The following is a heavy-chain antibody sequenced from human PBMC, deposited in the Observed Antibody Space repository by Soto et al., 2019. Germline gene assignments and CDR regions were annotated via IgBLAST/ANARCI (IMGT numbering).Heavy chain of an antibody. CDR3: ARGPGKQLKNHHYYGMDV. D-gene: IGHD6-6*01. V-gene: IGHV1-8*01. Sequence: GASVKVSCKASGYTFTSYDINWVRQATGQGLEWMGWMNPNSGNTGYAQKFQGRVTMTRNTSISTAYMELSSLRSEDTAVYYCARGPGKQLKNHHYYGMDVWGQGTTVTVSS. CDR1: GYTFTSYD. CDR2: MNPNSGNT. J-gene: IGHJ6*02.